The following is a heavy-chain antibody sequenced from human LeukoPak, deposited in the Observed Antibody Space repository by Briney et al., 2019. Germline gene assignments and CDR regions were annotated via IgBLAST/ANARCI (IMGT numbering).Heavy chain of an antibody. J-gene: IGHJ3*02. CDR1: GGSLSFYY. CDR3: ARALGAFDI. V-gene: IGHV4-34*01. Sequence: SETLSLTCGVYGGSLSFYYWSWIRQSPGKGLEWIAEISQNGDSNYNPSLKSRVTISLDTSKNQLSLKLNSVTAADTAVYYCARALGAFDIWGQGTMVTVS. CDR2: ISQNGDS.